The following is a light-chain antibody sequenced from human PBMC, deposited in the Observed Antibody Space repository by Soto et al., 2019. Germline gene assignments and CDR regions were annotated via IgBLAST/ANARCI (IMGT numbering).Light chain of an antibody. Sequence: EIVLTQSPGTLSLSPGKRATLSCRASQSVSSSYLAWYQQKPGQAPRLLIYGASSRATGIPDRFSGSGSGTDFTLTISRLEPEDFAVYYCQQYGSSPGGTFGPGTKVDIK. V-gene: IGKV3-20*01. J-gene: IGKJ3*01. CDR3: QQYGSSPGGT. CDR1: QSVSSSY. CDR2: GAS.